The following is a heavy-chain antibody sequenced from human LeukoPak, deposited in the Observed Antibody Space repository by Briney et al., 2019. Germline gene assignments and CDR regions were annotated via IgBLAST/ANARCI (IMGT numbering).Heavy chain of an antibody. CDR2: INPSGGST. J-gene: IGHJ6*03. CDR3: ARGGVLWFGAYYYYYMDV. CDR1: GYTFTSYY. D-gene: IGHD3-10*01. Sequence: ASVKVSCKASGYTFTSYYMHWVRQAPGQGLEWMGIINPSGGSTSYAQKFQGRVTMTRDTSTSTVYMELSSVTAADTAVYYCARGGVLWFGAYYYYYMDVWGKGTTVTVSS. V-gene: IGHV1-46*01.